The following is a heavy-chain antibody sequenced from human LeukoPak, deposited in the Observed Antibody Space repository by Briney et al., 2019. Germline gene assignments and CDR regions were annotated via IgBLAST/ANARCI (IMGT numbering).Heavy chain of an antibody. CDR2: INHSGST. D-gene: IGHD3-22*01. CDR3: ARGRAETYYYDSSGYDWFDP. CDR1: GGSFSGYY. J-gene: IGHJ5*02. Sequence: SETLSLTCAVYGGSFSGYYWSWIRQPPGKELEWIGEINHSGSTNYNPSLKSRVTISVDTSKNQFSLKLSSVTAADTAVYYCARGRAETYYYDSSGYDWFDPWGQGTLVTVSS. V-gene: IGHV4-34*01.